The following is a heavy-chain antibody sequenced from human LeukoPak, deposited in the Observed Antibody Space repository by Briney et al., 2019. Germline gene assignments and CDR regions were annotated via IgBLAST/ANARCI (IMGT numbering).Heavy chain of an antibody. CDR1: GFTFSSYA. Sequence: GGSLRLSCAASGFTFSSYAMPWVRQAPGKGLEWVAVISYDGSNKYYADSVKGRFTISRDNSKNTLYLQMNSLRAEDTAVYYCARALQTPYYYXXXGMDVWGQGTTVTVSS. CDR3: ARALQTPYYYXXXGMDV. J-gene: IGHJ6*02. V-gene: IGHV3-30-3*01. CDR2: ISYDGSNK.